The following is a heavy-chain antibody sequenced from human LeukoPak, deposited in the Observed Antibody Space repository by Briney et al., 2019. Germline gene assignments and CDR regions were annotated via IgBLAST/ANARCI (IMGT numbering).Heavy chain of an antibody. CDR3: ARGRGSQLGYYYYYMDV. CDR2: INHSGST. V-gene: IGHV4-34*01. D-gene: IGHD1-1*01. CDR1: GGSFSGYY. J-gene: IGHJ6*03. Sequence: SETLSLTCAVYGGSFSGYYWSWIRQPPGKGLEWIGEINHSGSTNYNPSLKSRVTTSVDTSKNQFSLKLSSVTAADTAVYYCARGRGSQLGYYYYYMDVWGRGTTVTVSS.